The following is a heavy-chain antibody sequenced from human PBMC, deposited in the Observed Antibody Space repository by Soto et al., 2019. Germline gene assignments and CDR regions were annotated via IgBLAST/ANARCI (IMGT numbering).Heavy chain of an antibody. CDR2: IFYSGNT. Sequence: PSETLSLTCTVSGGSISSSSYYWGWIRQPPGKGLEWIGGIFYSGNTYYNPSLKSRVTISVDTSKNQFSLKLSSVTAADTAVYYCARLAMSTGTTSDYYYGMDVWGQRTTVTVSS. CDR1: GGSISSSSYY. V-gene: IGHV4-39*01. J-gene: IGHJ6*02. D-gene: IGHD1-7*01. CDR3: ARLAMSTGTTSDYYYGMDV.